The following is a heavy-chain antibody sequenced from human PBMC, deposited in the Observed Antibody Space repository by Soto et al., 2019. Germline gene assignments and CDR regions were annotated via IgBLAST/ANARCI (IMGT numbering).Heavy chain of an antibody. CDR3: ARDPSFGAFDI. Sequence: GGSLRLFCEAAGFTVRSSWTSWVSQAPGKGLEWVSYIKPDGSETYYVDSVRGRFTISRDNAKNSLYLQRNSLRAEDTALYYCARDPSFGAFDILGQGPMVTVSS. CDR1: GFTVRSSW. J-gene: IGHJ3*02. D-gene: IGHD3-10*01. V-gene: IGHV3-7*01. CDR2: IKPDGSET.